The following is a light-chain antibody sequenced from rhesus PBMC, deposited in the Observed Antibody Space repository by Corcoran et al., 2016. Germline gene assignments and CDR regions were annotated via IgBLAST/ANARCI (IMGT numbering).Light chain of an antibody. CDR1: ENVNNY. J-gene: IGKJ2*01. Sequence: DIQMTQSPSSLSASVGDRVTITCRASENVNNYLNWYQQKPGKAPKLLIYKASTLQSGVPSRFSGSGSGTYYTFTSSSLQPEDFATYYCQHGYGTPYSFGQGTKVEIK. CDR2: KAS. CDR3: QHGYGTPYS. V-gene: IGKV1-74*01.